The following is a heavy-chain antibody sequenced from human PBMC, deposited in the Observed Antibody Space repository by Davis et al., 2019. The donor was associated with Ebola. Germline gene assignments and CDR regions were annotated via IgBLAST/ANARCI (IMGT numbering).Heavy chain of an antibody. CDR2: IHYSGST. D-gene: IGHD6-13*01. V-gene: IGHV4-59*08. J-gene: IGHJ5*02. CDR3: AMIAAAGNWFDP. Sequence: SETLSLTCTVSGGSISSYFWSWIRQPPGKGLESIGYIHYSGSTNYNPSLKSRVTMTVDTSKNQFSLKLRSVTATDTAVYYCAMIAAAGNWFDPWGQGTLVTVSS. CDR1: GGSISSYF.